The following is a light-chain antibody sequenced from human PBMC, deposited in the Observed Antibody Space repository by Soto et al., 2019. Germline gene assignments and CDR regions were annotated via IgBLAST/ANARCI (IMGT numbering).Light chain of an antibody. CDR2: SAS. Sequence: DIQMTQSPASLSASVGDRVTITCRASQTISSYLNWYQQKAGAAPKLLIYSASTLQSGVPSRFSGSGFGTDYTLTISSLQPAEFAVYYCQQTFRTPHTFGQGTKRDIK. CDR3: QQTFRTPHT. CDR1: QTISSY. V-gene: IGKV1-39*01. J-gene: IGKJ2*01.